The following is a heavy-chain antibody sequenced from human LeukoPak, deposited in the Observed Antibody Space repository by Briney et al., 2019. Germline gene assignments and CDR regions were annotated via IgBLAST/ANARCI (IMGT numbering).Heavy chain of an antibody. D-gene: IGHD2-21*01. J-gene: IGHJ6*02. CDR3: TTTFAIYEGDFGEWYYGMDV. Sequence: PGGSLRLSCAASGFTFSNAWMSWVRQAPGKGLEWVGRIKSKTDGGTTDYAAPVKGRFTISRDDSKNTLYLQMNSLKTEDTAVYYCTTTFAIYEGDFGEWYYGMDVWGQGTTVTVSS. CDR2: IKSKTDGGTT. V-gene: IGHV3-15*01. CDR1: GFTFSNAW.